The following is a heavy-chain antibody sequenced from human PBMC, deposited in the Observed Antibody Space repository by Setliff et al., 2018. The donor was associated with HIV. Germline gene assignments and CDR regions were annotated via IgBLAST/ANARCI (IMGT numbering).Heavy chain of an antibody. CDR3: ARFYGSYDVGGFDI. V-gene: IGHV5-51*01. CDR1: GYSFITYW. CDR2: MNPDGSNA. Sequence: GESLKISCKGSGYSFITYWIGWVRQRPGKGLEWMGIMNPDGSNARYSPSFQGQVTISVDESISTAYLQCSSLKASDTAFYYCARFYGSYDVGGFDIWGQGTKVTVSS. J-gene: IGHJ3*02. D-gene: IGHD3-16*01.